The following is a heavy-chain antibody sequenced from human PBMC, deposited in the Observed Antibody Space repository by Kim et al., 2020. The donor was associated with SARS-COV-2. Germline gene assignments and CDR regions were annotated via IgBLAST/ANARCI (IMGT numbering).Heavy chain of an antibody. CDR3: AKHQPYYYDSSGYSSGGIDY. D-gene: IGHD3-22*01. CDR1: GFTFSSYA. Sequence: GGSLRLSCAASGFTFSSYAMSWVRQAPGKGLEWVSAISGSGGSTYYADSVKGRFTISRDNSKNTLYLQMNSLRAEDTAVYYCAKHQPYYYDSSGYSSGGIDYWGQGTLVTVSS. J-gene: IGHJ4*02. V-gene: IGHV3-23*01. CDR2: ISGSGGST.